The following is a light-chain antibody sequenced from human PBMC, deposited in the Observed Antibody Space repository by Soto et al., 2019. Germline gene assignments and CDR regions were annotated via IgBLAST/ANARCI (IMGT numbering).Light chain of an antibody. V-gene: IGKV3-20*01. CDR3: QQYGSSPRT. J-gene: IGKJ1*01. Sequence: EIVLTQSPGTLSLSPGERATLSCRASQSVSSNYLAWYQHKPGQAPRLLIYGASSRATGIPDRFSGSGSGTDFILTISRLEPEDFAVYYCQQYGSSPRTFGQGTKVDIK. CDR2: GAS. CDR1: QSVSSNY.